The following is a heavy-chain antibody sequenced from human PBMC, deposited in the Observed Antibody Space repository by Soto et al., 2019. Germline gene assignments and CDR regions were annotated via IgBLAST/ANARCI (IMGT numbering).Heavy chain of an antibody. V-gene: IGHV5-51*01. CDR3: ARHGYSSKLYYYYGMDA. CDR1: GNTFTTYW. D-gene: IGHD5-12*01. J-gene: IGHJ6*02. Sequence: GESLKISCNVSGNTFTTYWIAWVRQMPGKGLEWMGIIYPGDSDTRYSPSFQGQVTISVDKSINTAYLQWSSLKASDTAMYYCARHGYSSKLYYYYGMDAWGQGTSVTVSS. CDR2: IYPGDSDT.